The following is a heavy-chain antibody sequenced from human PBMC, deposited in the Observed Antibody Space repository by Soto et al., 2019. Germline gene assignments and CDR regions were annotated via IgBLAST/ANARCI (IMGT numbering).Heavy chain of an antibody. CDR2: ISYDGANK. J-gene: IGHJ6*02. CDR3: ARGGYCNSSSCYRCGMDV. V-gene: IGHV3-30*01. D-gene: IGHD2-2*03. Sequence: GGSLRHSCAASGFTFSSYSMHCVRQAPGKGLERVAVISYDGANKYYADTVKGRFTISRDSSKNTLYLQMNSLRAEDTALFLCARGGYCNSSSCYRCGMDVWGQGTTVTVSS. CDR1: GFTFSSYS.